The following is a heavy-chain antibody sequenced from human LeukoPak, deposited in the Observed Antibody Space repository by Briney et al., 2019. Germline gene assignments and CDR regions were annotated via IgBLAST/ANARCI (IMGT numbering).Heavy chain of an antibody. Sequence: SETLSLTCTVSGGSISSYYWTWLRQPPGKGLEWIGYIFYSGGSYYNPSLKSRVTISVDTSKNHFSLKLSSVTAADTAVYYCARLGSTFDIWGQGTMVTVSS. CDR1: GGSISSYY. D-gene: IGHD2-2*01. CDR2: IFYSGGS. CDR3: ARLGSTFDI. V-gene: IGHV4-59*08. J-gene: IGHJ3*02.